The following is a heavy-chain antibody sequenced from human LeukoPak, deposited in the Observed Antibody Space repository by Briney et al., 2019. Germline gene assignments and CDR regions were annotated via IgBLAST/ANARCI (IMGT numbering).Heavy chain of an antibody. CDR3: XXXXXXXXXXXXXXXYYYYGMDV. J-gene: IGHJ6*02. CDR1: GYTFTSYG. Sequence: ASVKVSCKASGYTFTSYGITWVRQAPGQGLEWMGWISAYNGHTNYAQKLQGRVTMTTDTSTSTAYMELRSLRSDDTAVYYCXXXXXXXXXXXXXXXYYYYGMDVWGQGTTVTVSS. CDR2: ISAYNGHT. V-gene: IGHV1-18*01.